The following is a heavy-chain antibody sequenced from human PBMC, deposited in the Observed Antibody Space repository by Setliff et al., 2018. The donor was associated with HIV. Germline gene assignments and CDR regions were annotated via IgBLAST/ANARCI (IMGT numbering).Heavy chain of an antibody. CDR1: GFTISNVW. D-gene: IGHD3-16*01. CDR3: VKNLYTEMWGEIFDS. J-gene: IGHJ4*02. V-gene: IGHV3-15*05. CDR2: IKIKTDGGTI. Sequence: GSLRLSCAASGFTISNVWMTWVRQAPGKGLEWVGRIKIKTDGGTIDYAAPVKGRFTISRDDAKNTLYLQMNSLSVEDTAVYYCVKNLYTEMWGEIFDSWGRGTLVTVS.